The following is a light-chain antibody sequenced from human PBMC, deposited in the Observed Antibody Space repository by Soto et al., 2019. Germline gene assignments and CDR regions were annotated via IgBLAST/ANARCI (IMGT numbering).Light chain of an antibody. CDR3: LQHNSYPRT. CDR2: LTY. CDR1: QGSGND. V-gene: IGKV1-17*01. J-gene: IGKJ1*01. Sequence: DIQMTQSPSSLSASVGDRVTITCRASQGSGNDLGWYQQKPGKAPKRLIYLTYSLQTGVPSRFSGSGSGTEFILTISSLQPEDSATYFCLQHNSYPRTFGQGTKVEIK.